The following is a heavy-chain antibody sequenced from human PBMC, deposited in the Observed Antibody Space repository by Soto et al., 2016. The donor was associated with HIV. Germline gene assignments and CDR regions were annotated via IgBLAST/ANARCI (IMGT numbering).Heavy chain of an antibody. J-gene: IGHJ1*01. Sequence: EVQLVESGGGLVKPGGSLRLSCAASGFTFSSYSMNWVRQAPGKGLEWVSSISRSSSYIYYADSVKGRFTISRDNAKNSLYLQMNSLRAEDTAVYYCARDRVATVVPPGLLESSWGQGPWSPSP. CDR2: ISRSSSYI. V-gene: IGHV3-21*06. D-gene: IGHD4-4*01. CDR3: ARDRVATVVPPGLLESS. CDR1: GFTFSSYS.